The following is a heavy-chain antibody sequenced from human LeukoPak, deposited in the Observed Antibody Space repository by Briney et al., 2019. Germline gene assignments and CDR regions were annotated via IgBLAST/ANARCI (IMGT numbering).Heavy chain of an antibody. CDR1: GYTFTSYA. V-gene: IGHV1-3*01. Sequence: ASVKVSCMASGYTFTSYAMHWVRQAPGQRLEWMGWINAGNGSTKYSQKFQGRVTITRDTSASTAYMELSSLRSEDTAVYYCARVGSTVTNWFDPWGQGTLVTVSS. CDR3: ARVGSTVTNWFDP. D-gene: IGHD4-17*01. J-gene: IGHJ5*02. CDR2: INAGNGST.